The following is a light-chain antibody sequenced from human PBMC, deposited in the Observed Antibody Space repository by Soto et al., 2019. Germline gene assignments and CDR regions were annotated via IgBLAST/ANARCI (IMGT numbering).Light chain of an antibody. CDR1: QNIKSF. J-gene: IGKJ4*01. V-gene: IGKV1-39*01. CDR3: QQTDVAPVT. CDR2: ATS. Sequence: DIRMTQSPSSLSASVGERVTITCRASQNIKSFLNWYQQKPGKAPKLLIYATSSLQSGVPARFSGGRSGTDFSLSISSLQPEDFATYYCQQTDVAPVTFGGGTKVEI.